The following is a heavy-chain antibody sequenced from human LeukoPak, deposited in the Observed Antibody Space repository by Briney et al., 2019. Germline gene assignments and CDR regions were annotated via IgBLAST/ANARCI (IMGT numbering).Heavy chain of an antibody. J-gene: IGHJ4*02. V-gene: IGHV3-21*01. CDR1: GFTFSSYS. CDR2: IRSSSSYI. D-gene: IGHD5-12*01. CDR3: ARGSDIVATSDLDY. Sequence: GGSLRLSCAASGFTFSSYSMNWVRQAPGKGLEWVSSIRSSSSYIYYADSVKGRFTVSRDNAKNSLYLQMNSLRAEDTAVYYCARGSDIVATSDLDYWGQGTLVTVSS.